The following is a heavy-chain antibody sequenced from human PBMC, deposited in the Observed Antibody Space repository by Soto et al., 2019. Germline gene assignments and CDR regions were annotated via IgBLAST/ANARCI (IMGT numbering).Heavy chain of an antibody. J-gene: IGHJ4*02. CDR1: GGSISSGDYY. D-gene: IGHD4-4*01. V-gene: IGHV4-30-4*01. Sequence: SETLSLTCTVSGGSISSGDYYWSWIRQPPGKGLEWIGYIYYSGSTYYNPSLKSRVTISVDTSKNQFSLKLSSVTAADTAVYYCAITEMATVSFDYWGQGNLVPVSS. CDR3: AITEMATVSFDY. CDR2: IYYSGST.